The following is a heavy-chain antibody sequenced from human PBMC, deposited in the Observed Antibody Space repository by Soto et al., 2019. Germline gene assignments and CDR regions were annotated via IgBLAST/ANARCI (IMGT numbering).Heavy chain of an antibody. CDR1: GGTFSSYA. Sequence: SVKVSCKASGGTFSSYAISWVRQAPGRGLEWMGGIIPIFGTANYAQKFQGRVTITADESTSTAYMELSSLRSEDTAVYYCARGLDSSSWSDYYYGMDVWGQGTTVTVSS. CDR2: IIPIFGTA. J-gene: IGHJ6*02. D-gene: IGHD6-13*01. V-gene: IGHV1-69*13. CDR3: ARGLDSSSWSDYYYGMDV.